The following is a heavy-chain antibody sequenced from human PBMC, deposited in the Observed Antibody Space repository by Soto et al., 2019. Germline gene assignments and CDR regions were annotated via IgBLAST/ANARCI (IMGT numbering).Heavy chain of an antibody. J-gene: IGHJ4*02. CDR1: GFTVSSNY. CDR2: IYSGGST. Sequence: EVQLVESGGGLIQPGGSLRLSCAASGFTVSSNYMSWVRQAPGKGLEWVSIIYSGGSTYYADSVKGRFTISRDNSKNTLYLQMNSLRAEDTAVYYWASRQRYSGGVDYWGQGTLVTVSS. CDR3: ASRQRYSGGVDY. V-gene: IGHV3-53*01. D-gene: IGHD2-15*01.